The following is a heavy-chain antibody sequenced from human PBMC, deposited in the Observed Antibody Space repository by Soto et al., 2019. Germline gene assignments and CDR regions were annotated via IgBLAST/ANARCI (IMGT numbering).Heavy chain of an antibody. V-gene: IGHV1-18*01. CDR2: INAYNSYT. CDR3: ARVYNYGSGSYMLPGSSVLDY. Sequence: ASVKVTCKAPGYSFTRFGITWVRQAPGQGLEWMGWINAYNSYTEYAQKLQGRVTMTTDTSTSTAFMDLRSLRPDDTAVYYCARVYNYGSGSYMLPGSSVLDYRGRGTLVTVSS. J-gene: IGHJ4*01. CDR1: GYSFTRFG. D-gene: IGHD3-10*01.